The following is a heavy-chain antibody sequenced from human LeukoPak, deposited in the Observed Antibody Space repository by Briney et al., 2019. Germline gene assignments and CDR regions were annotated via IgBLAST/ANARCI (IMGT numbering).Heavy chain of an antibody. CDR1: GFTLSSYW. CDR3: ARDFVDVVVPAAIFNWFDP. Sequence: GGSLRLSCAASGFTLSSYWMSWVRQAPGKGLEWVANIKQDGSEKYYVDSVKGRFTISRDNAKNSLYLQMNSLRAEDTAVYYCARDFVDVVVPAAIFNWFDPWGQGTLVTVSS. V-gene: IGHV3-7*01. D-gene: IGHD2-2*02. J-gene: IGHJ5*02. CDR2: IKQDGSEK.